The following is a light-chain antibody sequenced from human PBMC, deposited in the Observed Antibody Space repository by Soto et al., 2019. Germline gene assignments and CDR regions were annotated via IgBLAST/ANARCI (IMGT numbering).Light chain of an antibody. CDR2: DVS. CDR1: SSDVGCYNY. Sequence: QSALTQPASVSGSPGQSITISCTGTSSDVGCYNYVSWYQQHPGKAPKLMIYDVSNRPSGVSNRFYGYKSGNTASLTITGLQAEDAAGYYCSPYTSSSTLGVFGGGTKLTVL. J-gene: IGLJ2*01. V-gene: IGLV2-14*01. CDR3: SPYTSSSTLGV.